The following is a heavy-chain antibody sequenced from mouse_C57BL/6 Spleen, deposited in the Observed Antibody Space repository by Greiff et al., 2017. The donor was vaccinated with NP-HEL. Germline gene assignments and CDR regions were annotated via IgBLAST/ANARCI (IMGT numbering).Heavy chain of an antibody. J-gene: IGHJ1*03. Sequence: QVHVKQPGAELVRPGSSVKLSCKASGYTFTSYWMHWVKQRPIQGLEWIGNIDPSDSETHYNQKFKDKATLTVDKSSSTAYMQLSSLTSEDSAVYYCARYYYGSYWYFDVWGTGTTVTVSS. CDR2: IDPSDSET. D-gene: IGHD1-1*01. CDR1: GYTFTSYW. CDR3: ARYYYGSYWYFDV. V-gene: IGHV1-52*01.